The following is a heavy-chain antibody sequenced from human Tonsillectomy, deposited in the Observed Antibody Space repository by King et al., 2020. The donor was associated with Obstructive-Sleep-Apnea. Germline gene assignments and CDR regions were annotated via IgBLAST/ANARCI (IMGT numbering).Heavy chain of an antibody. CDR2: IYPGDSDT. V-gene: IGHV5-51*01. J-gene: IGHJ2*01. D-gene: IGHD2-8*01. CDR3: ARRKWAWFFDI. Sequence: VQLVESGAEVKKPGESLKISCKVSGYSFTTYWIGWVRQMPGKGLEWMGIIYPGDSDTRYSPSFQGQVTISADKSISTAYLQWSSLTASDNAIYYCARRKWAWFFDIWGRGTLVTVSS. CDR1: GYSFTTYW.